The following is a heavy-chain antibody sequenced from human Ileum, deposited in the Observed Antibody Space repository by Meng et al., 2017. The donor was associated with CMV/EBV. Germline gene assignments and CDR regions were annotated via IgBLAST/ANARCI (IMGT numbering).Heavy chain of an antibody. CDR2: IYYSGTT. CDR1: GGSISSGDYY. V-gene: IGHV4-30-4*08. Sequence: HVQPEASGPGLVQPSQTPSLTCTVSGGSISSGDYYWTWIRQPPGKGLEWIGYIYYSGTTYYNPSLKSRVSISVDTSRNQFSLQLSSVTAADTAVYYCARRSSGLFNYWGQGILVTVS. J-gene: IGHJ4*02. CDR3: ARRSSGLFNY. D-gene: IGHD6-13*01.